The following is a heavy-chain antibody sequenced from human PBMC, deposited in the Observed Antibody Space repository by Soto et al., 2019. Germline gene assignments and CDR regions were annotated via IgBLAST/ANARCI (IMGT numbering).Heavy chain of an antibody. V-gene: IGHV1-69*02. J-gene: IGHJ5*02. CDR2: TAPMFKQT. CDR3: TTLGP. CDR1: GINVGSFI. Sequence: QAHLVQSGAEVKKPGSSVMVSCKASGINVGSFIISWVRQAPGQGLEWMGKTAPMFKQTNYARRFEGRVTITADTSTNTVYVELTDLQFEDTAVYYCTTLGPWGQGTQVTVSS.